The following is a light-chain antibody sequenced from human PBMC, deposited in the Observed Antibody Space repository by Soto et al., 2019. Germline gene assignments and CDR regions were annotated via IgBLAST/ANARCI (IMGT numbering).Light chain of an antibody. CDR3: ISYAGSNNWN. CDR2: EVS. V-gene: IGLV2-8*01. J-gene: IGLJ1*01. CDR1: SSDVGGYNY. Sequence: QSALTQPPSASGSPGQSVTISCTGTSSDVGGYNYVSWYQQHPGKAPKLMIYEVSKRPSGVPDRFSGSKSGNTASLTVSGLQAHDEADYYCISYAGSNNWNFGTGTKLTVL.